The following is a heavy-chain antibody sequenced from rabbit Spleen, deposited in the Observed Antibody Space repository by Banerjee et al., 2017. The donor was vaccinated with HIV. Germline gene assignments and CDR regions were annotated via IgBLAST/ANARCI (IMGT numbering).Heavy chain of an antibody. CDR3: ARDYNSAWDL. CDR2: IDPVFGIA. Sequence: QEQLEESGGDLVKPEGSLTLTCTASGFSFSSSYYMCWVRQAPRKGLEWIGSIDPVFGIANYASWVNGRFTISRDNAQNTVDLQIKSLTAADTATYFCARDYNSAWDLWGPGTLVTVS. J-gene: IGHJ4*01. D-gene: IGHD3-1*01. CDR1: GFSFSSSYY. V-gene: IGHV1S45*01.